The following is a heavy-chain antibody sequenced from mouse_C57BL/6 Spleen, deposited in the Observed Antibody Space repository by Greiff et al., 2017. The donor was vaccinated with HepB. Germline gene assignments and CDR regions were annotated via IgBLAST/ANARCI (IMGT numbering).Heavy chain of an antibody. J-gene: IGHJ3*01. D-gene: IGHD4-1*01. Sequence: DVKLVESGGGLVKPGGSLKLSCAASGFTFSSYAMSWVRQTPEKRLEWVATISDGGSYTYYPDNVKGRFTISRDNAKNNLYLQMSHLKHEDTAMFYCARDVPGKSCAYWGQGTLVTVSA. CDR3: ARDVPGKSCAY. V-gene: IGHV5-4*01. CDR2: ISDGGSYT. CDR1: GFTFSSYA.